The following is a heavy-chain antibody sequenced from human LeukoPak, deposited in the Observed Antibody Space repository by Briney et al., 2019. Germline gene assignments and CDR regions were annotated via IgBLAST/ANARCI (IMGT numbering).Heavy chain of an antibody. CDR3: ARDIISEYRKSHSHFDP. J-gene: IGHJ5*02. CDR2: IYYRGST. Sequence: SETLSLTCTVSGCSLSSQYWSWIRQPPGKGLEWIGYIYYRGSTSYNPALKSRVTISVDTSKNQFSLRLNSVTAADTAVYYCARDIISEYRKSHSHFDPWGQGTLVTVSS. CDR1: GCSLSSQY. D-gene: IGHD3-10*01. V-gene: IGHV4-59*11.